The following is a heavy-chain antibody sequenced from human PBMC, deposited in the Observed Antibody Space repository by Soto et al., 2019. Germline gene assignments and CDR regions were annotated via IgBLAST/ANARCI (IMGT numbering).Heavy chain of an antibody. CDR1: GVNLSSYS. CDR3: ARETPSSGHFDY. V-gene: IGHV3-21*01. D-gene: IGHD1-26*01. CDR2: ISSSSSYI. J-gene: IGHJ4*02. Sequence: GGSLRLCCAASGVNLSSYSMNWVRQAPGKGLEWVSSISSSSSYIYYADSVKGRFTISRDNAKNSLYLQMNSLRAEDTAVYYCARETPSSGHFDYWGQGTLVTVS.